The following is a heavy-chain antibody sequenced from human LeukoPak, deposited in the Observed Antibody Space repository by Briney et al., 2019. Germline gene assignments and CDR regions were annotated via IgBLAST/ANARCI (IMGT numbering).Heavy chain of an antibody. V-gene: IGHV3-30-3*01. D-gene: IGHD5-18*01. CDR3: ARGYSHGAASFDY. J-gene: IGHJ4*02. Sequence: GGSLRLSCAASGFTFSSYPMHWVRQAPGRGLEGVSLIPYDGNNRYYADSVKGRFTISRDNSETALYLQLNSLRAEDAAVYYCARGYSHGAASFDYWGQGILVTVSS. CDR2: IPYDGNNR. CDR1: GFTFSSYP.